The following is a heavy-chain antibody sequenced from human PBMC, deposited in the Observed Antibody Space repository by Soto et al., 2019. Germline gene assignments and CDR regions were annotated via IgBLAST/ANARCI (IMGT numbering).Heavy chain of an antibody. D-gene: IGHD3-3*01. CDR2: ISGSWDNT. J-gene: IGHJ6*03. V-gene: IGHV3-23*01. Sequence: GGSLRLSCAASGFTFSSYALNWVRQAPGKGLEWVSVISGSWDNTYYADSVKGRFTISRDNSKNTLYLQMNSLRAEDTAVYYCAKDLGTDDFWSAYYTYYYMDVWGKGTTVTVSS. CDR1: GFTFSSYA. CDR3: AKDLGTDDFWSAYYTYYYMDV.